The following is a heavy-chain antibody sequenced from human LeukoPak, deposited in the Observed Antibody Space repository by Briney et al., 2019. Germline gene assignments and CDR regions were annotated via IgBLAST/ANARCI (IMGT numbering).Heavy chain of an antibody. CDR3: ARQEAVAGLFQH. Sequence: SETLSLTCTVSGGSISSYYWSWIRQPPGKGLEWIGYIYYSGSTNYNPSLKSRVTISVDTSKNQFSLKLSSVTAADTAVYYCARQEAVAGLFQHWGQGTLVTVSS. D-gene: IGHD6-19*01. CDR1: GGSISSYY. CDR2: IYYSGST. J-gene: IGHJ1*01. V-gene: IGHV4-59*08.